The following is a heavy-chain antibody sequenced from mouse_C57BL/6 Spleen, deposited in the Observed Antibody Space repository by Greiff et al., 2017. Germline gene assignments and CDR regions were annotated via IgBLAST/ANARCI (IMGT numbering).Heavy chain of an antibody. CDR2: ISDGGSYT. D-gene: IGHD2-4*01. CDR1: GFTFSSYA. CDR3: ARGGNDYDWVDY. J-gene: IGHJ2*01. V-gene: IGHV5-4*01. Sequence: EVQLVESGGGLVKPGGSLKLSCAASGFTFSSYAMSWVRQTPEKRLEWVATISDGGSYTYYPDNVKGRFTISRDNAKNNLYLQMSHLKSEDTAMYYCARGGNDYDWVDYWGQGTTLTVSS.